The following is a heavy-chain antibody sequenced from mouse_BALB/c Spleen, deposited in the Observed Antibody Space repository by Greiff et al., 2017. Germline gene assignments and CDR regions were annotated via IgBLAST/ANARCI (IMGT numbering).Heavy chain of an antibody. CDR1: GYTFTDYY. V-gene: IGHV1-26*01. Sequence: VQLQQSGPELVKPGASVKISCKASGYTFTDYYMNWVKQSHGKSLEWIGLVNPNNGGTSYNQKFKGKATLTVDKSSSTAYMELRSLTSEDSAVYYSLYDGVAMDYWGQGTSVTVSS. CDR3: LYDGVAMDY. J-gene: IGHJ4*01. D-gene: IGHD2-3*01. CDR2: VNPNNGGT.